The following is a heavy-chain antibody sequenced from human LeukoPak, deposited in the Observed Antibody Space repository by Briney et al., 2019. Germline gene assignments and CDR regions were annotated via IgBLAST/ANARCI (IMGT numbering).Heavy chain of an antibody. CDR3: AKDRQGFGFGEQLDYYYMDV. V-gene: IGHV3-23*01. D-gene: IGHD3-10*01. CDR2: ISGSGGST. J-gene: IGHJ6*03. Sequence: GSLRLSCAASGFTFTGYAMGWVRQVPGKGLEWVSAISGSGGSTYYADSGKGRFTISRDNSKNTLYLQMNSLRAEDTAVYYCAKDRQGFGFGEQLDYYYMDVWGKGTTVTVSS. CDR1: GFTFTGYA.